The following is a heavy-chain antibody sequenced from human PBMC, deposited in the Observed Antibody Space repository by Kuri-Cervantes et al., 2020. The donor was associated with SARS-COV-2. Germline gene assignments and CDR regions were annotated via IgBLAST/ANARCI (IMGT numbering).Heavy chain of an antibody. V-gene: IGHV3-21*04. CDR3: ARSTDYGDDGYFDY. CDR2: ISSSSSYI. D-gene: IGHD4-17*01. Sequence: GESLKISCAASGFTFSSYSMNWVRQAPGKGLEWVSSISSSSSYIYYADSVKGRFTISRDNAKNSLYLQMNSLRAEDTAVYYCARSTDYGDDGYFDYWGQGTLVTVSS. CDR1: GFTFSSYS. J-gene: IGHJ4*02.